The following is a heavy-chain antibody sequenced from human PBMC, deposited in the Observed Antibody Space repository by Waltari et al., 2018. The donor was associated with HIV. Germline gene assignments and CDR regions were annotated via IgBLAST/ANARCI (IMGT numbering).Heavy chain of an antibody. J-gene: IGHJ4*02. D-gene: IGHD2-15*01. CDR2: INTNTGNP. Sequence: QAQLLQSGSVLKKPGASVKVSCKASGYTFTRLARHWVRQDPGQGLEWMGWINTNTGNPTYAQGFTGRFVFALDTSVSTAYLQISSLKAEDTAVYYGARDGCGGGNCNPDYWGQGTLVTVSS. CDR1: GYTFTRLA. V-gene: IGHV7-4-1*02. CDR3: ARDGCGGGNCNPDY.